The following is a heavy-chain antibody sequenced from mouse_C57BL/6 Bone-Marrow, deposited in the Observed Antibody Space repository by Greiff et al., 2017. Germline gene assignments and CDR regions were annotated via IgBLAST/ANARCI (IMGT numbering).Heavy chain of an antibody. CDR2: FYPGSGSI. V-gene: IGHV1-62-2*01. D-gene: IGHD1-1*02. Sequence: QVQLQQSGAELVKPGASVKLSCKASGYTFTEYTIHWVKQRSGQGLEWIGWFYPGSGSIKYNEKFKDKATLTADKSSSTVYMELSRLTSEDSAVYICARHEEGNGGSFYWYFYVWGTQTTVTASS. CDR3: ARHEEGNGGSFYWYFYV. CDR1: GYTFTEYT. J-gene: IGHJ1*03.